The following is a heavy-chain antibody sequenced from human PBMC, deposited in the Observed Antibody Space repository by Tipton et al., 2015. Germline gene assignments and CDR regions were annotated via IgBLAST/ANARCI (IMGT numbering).Heavy chain of an antibody. CDR3: AKDSSLEIALSGS. D-gene: IGHD3-3*01. CDR2: ITSKRYGGTT. J-gene: IGHJ5*02. Sequence: SLRLSCTASGFTFGDYAMIWFRQAPGKGLEWAGFITSKRYGGTTEYAASVKGRFTISRDDSKNIAYLQMNSLKTEDTAVYFCAKDSSLEIALSGSWGQGTLVTVSS. V-gene: IGHV3-49*03. CDR1: GFTFGDYA.